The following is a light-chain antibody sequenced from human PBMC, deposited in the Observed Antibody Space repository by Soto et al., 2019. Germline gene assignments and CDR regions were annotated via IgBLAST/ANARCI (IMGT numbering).Light chain of an antibody. V-gene: IGKV1-33*01. J-gene: IGKJ4*01. CDR3: QHYDHLPPLS. Sequence: DIQMTQSPSSLSASVGDRVTITCQASQDIKNYLNWYQQKPGKAPNLLIYDASNLKTGVPSRFSGSGSGSHFTFTISSLQPEDIATYYCQHYDHLPPLSFGGGTKVEIK. CDR2: DAS. CDR1: QDIKNY.